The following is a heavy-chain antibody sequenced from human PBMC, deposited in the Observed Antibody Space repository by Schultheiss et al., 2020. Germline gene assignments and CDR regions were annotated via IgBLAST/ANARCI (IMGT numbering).Heavy chain of an antibody. J-gene: IGHJ6*02. CDR1: GFSLSTSGVG. CDR3: AHVPLHDYGDSFYYYGMDV. Sequence: SGPTLVKPTQTLTLTCTFSGFSLSTSGVGVGWIRQPPGKALEWLALIYWDDDKRYSTSLKTRLTISKDTSKNQVVLTMTNMDPVDTATYYCAHVPLHDYGDSFYYYGMDVWGQGTTVTGYS. CDR2: IYWDDDK. V-gene: IGHV2-5*02. D-gene: IGHD4-17*01.